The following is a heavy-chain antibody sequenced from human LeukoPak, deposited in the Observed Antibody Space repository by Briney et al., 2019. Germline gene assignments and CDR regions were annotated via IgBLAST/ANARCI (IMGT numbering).Heavy chain of an antibody. CDR1: GGSFSGYY. D-gene: IGHD5-18*01. Sequence: SETLSLTCAVYGGSFSGYYWSWIRQPPGKGLEWIGEINHSGSTNYNPSLKSRVTISVDTSKNQFSLKLSSVTAADTAVYYRARRRIQLWLLSGGYFDYWGQGTLVTVSS. CDR3: ARRRIQLWLLSGGYFDY. J-gene: IGHJ4*02. CDR2: INHSGST. V-gene: IGHV4-34*01.